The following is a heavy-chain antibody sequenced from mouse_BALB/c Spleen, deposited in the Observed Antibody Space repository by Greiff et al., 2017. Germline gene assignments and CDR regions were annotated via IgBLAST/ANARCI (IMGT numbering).Heavy chain of an antibody. Sequence: LVESGGGLVQPNGSLKLPCAASGFTFNTYAMNWVRQAPGKGLEWVARIRSKSNHYATYDADSVKDRFTISSDDSQSMLYLQMNNLKTEDTAMYYWVRHGWSNWYFDDWGAGTTVTVSS. CDR3: VRHGWSNWYFDD. J-gene: IGHJ1*01. D-gene: IGHD1-1*02. CDR1: GFTFNTYA. CDR2: IRSKSNHYAT. V-gene: IGHV10-1*02.